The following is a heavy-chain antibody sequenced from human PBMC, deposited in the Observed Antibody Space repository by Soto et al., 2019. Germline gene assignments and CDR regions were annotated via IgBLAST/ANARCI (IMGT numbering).Heavy chain of an antibody. V-gene: IGHV2-5*02. CDR3: AYSRYTGSGVDY. J-gene: IGHJ4*02. Sequence: QITLKESGLTLVKPTQTLTLTCTFSGFSLSTSGVGVGWIRQPPGKALEWPALIYWDDDKRYSPSLKSRLTITKDTSKNQVVLTMTNMDPVDTATYYCAYSRYTGSGVDYWGQGTLVTVSS. D-gene: IGHD3-10*01. CDR2: IYWDDDK. CDR1: GFSLSTSGVG.